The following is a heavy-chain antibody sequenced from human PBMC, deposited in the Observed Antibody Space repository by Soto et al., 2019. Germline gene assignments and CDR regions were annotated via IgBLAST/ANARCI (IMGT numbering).Heavy chain of an antibody. D-gene: IGHD6-19*01. Sequence: QVQLVQSGAEVKKPGTSVKVSCQASGYTFKNFAMNWVRQAPGQGLEWMGWISAYNGNTNFAQKFQGRVTMTTDTSTYTAYMELRSLTSADTAIYYCARDRSVAGTTSDFDAWGQGSLVTVSS. V-gene: IGHV1-18*01. CDR1: GYTFKNFA. CDR2: ISAYNGNT. J-gene: IGHJ5*02. CDR3: ARDRSVAGTTSDFDA.